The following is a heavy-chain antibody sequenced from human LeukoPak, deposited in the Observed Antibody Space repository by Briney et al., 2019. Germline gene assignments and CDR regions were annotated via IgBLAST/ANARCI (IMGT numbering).Heavy chain of an antibody. Sequence: PSETLSLTCIVHLCSLNDSLWSSIRQPAGKGLEWIGRVYTSGITNYNPSLKSRITMSVDTSKNQFSLKLTSVTAADTAVYYCTRHTSFVRVYYSYMDVWGKGTTVTVSS. D-gene: IGHD2-2*01. CDR3: TRHTSFVRVYYSYMDV. V-gene: IGHV4-4*07. CDR1: LCSLNDSL. J-gene: IGHJ6*03. CDR2: VYTSGIT.